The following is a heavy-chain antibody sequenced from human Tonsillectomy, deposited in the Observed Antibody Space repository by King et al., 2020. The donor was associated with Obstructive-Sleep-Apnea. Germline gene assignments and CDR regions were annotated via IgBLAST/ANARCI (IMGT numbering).Heavy chain of an antibody. Sequence: VQLVESGGGLVQPGGSLRLSCAASGFTFSSIAMSWVRQAPGKGLEWVSGISGSDGTTYYADSVKGRFAISRDNSKNTLYLQMNSLRAEDTAVYYCARGFYPALRFDPRGQGTLVTVSS. J-gene: IGHJ5*02. V-gene: IGHV3-23*04. CDR2: ISGSDGTT. D-gene: IGHD3-3*01. CDR3: ARGFYPALRFDP. CDR1: GFTFSSIA.